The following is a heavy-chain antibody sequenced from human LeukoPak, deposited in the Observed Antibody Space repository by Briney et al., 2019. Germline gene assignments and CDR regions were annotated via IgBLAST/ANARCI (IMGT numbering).Heavy chain of an antibody. V-gene: IGHV3-74*01. Sequence: PGGSLRLSCAASGFTFSSYTMHWVRQAPGKGLVWASQINGDGSSTNYADSVKGRFTISRDNAKNTLYLQMNSLRAEDTAVYYCVRETDCTGGSCYLSHWLDPWGQGTLVTVSS. CDR2: INGDGSST. J-gene: IGHJ5*02. CDR1: GFTFSSYT. CDR3: VRETDCTGGSCYLSHWLDP. D-gene: IGHD2-15*01.